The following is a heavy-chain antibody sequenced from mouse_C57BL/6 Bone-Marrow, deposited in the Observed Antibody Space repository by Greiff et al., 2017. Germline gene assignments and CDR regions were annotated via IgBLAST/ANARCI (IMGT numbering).Heavy chain of an antibody. Sequence: EVNLVESGGGLVKPGGSLKLSCAASGFTFSDYGMHWVRQAPEKGLEWVAYISSGSSTIYYADTVKGRFTIARDNAKNTLFLQMTSLRSEDTDMYYCARRGKLGRGGFDYWGQGTTLTVSS. D-gene: IGHD4-1*01. V-gene: IGHV5-17*01. J-gene: IGHJ2*01. CDR1: GFTFSDYG. CDR3: ARRGKLGRGGFDY. CDR2: ISSGSSTI.